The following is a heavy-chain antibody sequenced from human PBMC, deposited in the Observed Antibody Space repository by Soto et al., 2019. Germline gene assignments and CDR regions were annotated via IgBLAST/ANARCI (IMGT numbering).Heavy chain of an antibody. V-gene: IGHV1-69*01. CDR3: ARVDTAMVKTYYFDY. CDR2: IIPIFGTA. J-gene: IGHJ4*02. D-gene: IGHD5-18*01. CDR1: GGTFSSYA. Sequence: QVQLVQSGAEVKKPGSSVKVSCKAAGGTFSSYAISWVRQAPGQGLEWMGGIIPIFGTANYAQKFQGRVTITADESTSTAYMELSRLRSEDTAVYYCARVDTAMVKTYYFDYWGQGTLVTVSS.